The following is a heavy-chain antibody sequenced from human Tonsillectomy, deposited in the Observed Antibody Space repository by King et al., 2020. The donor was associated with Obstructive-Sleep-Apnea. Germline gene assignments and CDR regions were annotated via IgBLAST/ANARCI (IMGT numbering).Heavy chain of an antibody. CDR1: GGSISSSSYY. CDR2: IYYSGST. Sequence: QLQESGPGLVKPSETLSLTCTVSGGSISSSSYYWGWIRQPPGKGLEWIGSIYYSGSTYYNPSLKSRVTISVDTSKNQFSLKLSSVTAADTAVYYCARVRRVTVDAFDIWGQGTMVTVSS. J-gene: IGHJ3*02. D-gene: IGHD2-21*02. V-gene: IGHV4-39*07. CDR3: ARVRRVTVDAFDI.